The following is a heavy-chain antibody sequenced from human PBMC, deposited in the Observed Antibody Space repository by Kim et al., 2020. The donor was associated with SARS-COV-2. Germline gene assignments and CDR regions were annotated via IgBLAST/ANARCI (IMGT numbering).Heavy chain of an antibody. Sequence: GGSLRLSCAASGFTFSNYAMTWVRQAQGKGLEWVSAISGSGRSTCYADSVQGRFTISRDNSNNTVFLQMDRLRADDTAVYYCARGPRVWSGYISWGRGT. CDR2: ISGSGRST. D-gene: IGHD3-3*01. J-gene: IGHJ4*02. V-gene: IGHV3-23*01. CDR1: GFTFSNYA. CDR3: ARGPRVWSGYIS.